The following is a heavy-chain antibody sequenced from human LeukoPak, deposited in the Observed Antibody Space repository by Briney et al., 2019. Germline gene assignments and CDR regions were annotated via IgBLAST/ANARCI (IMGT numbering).Heavy chain of an antibody. Sequence: PGGSLRLSCAASGFTFSNYAMSWVRQAPGRGLEWVSAISGSGESTYYADSVKGRFTISRDNSKNTLRLQMNSLRAEDTAVYHCARQLGYCSDGSCYFDYWGQGTLVTVSS. CDR2: ISGSGEST. J-gene: IGHJ4*02. D-gene: IGHD2-15*01. V-gene: IGHV3-23*01. CDR3: ARQLGYCSDGSCYFDY. CDR1: GFTFSNYA.